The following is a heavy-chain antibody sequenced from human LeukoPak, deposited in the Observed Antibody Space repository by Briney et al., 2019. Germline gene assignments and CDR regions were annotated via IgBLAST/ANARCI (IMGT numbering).Heavy chain of an antibody. CDR2: ISGSGGST. D-gene: IGHD2-2*01. Sequence: GGSLRLSCAASGFTFSSYAMSWVRQAPGKGLEWVSAISGSGGSTYYADSVKGRFTISRDNSKNTLYLQMNSLKTEDTAVYYCTTEPPMDFFVVLPAWGQGTLVTVSS. J-gene: IGHJ5*02. CDR1: GFTFSSYA. CDR3: TTEPPMDFFVVLPA. V-gene: IGHV3-23*01.